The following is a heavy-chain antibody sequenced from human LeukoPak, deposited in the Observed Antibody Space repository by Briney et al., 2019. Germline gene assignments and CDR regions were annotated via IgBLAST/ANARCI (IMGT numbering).Heavy chain of an antibody. CDR3: ARSPYCTNGICYRRPPDY. V-gene: IGHV3-48*04. Sequence: GGSLRLSCAASRFTFSSYSMNWVRQAPGKGLEWVSYISSSGSTIYYADSVKGRFTISRDNAKNSLYLQLNSLRAEDTAVYYCARSPYCTNGICYRRPPDYWGQGTLVTVSS. CDR1: RFTFSSYS. CDR2: ISSSGSTI. D-gene: IGHD2-8*01. J-gene: IGHJ4*02.